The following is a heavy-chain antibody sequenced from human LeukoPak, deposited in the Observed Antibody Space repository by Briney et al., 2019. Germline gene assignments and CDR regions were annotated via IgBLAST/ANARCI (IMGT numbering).Heavy chain of an antibody. Sequence: ASVKVSCKASGYTFTGYYMHWVRQAPGQGLEWMGWINPNSGGTNYAQKFQGRVTMTRDTSISTAYMELSRLRSEDTAVYYCARQGYGGNSQGAADYWGQGTLVTVSS. CDR2: INPNSGGT. V-gene: IGHV1-2*02. D-gene: IGHD4-23*01. CDR1: GYTFTGYY. CDR3: ARQGYGGNSQGAADY. J-gene: IGHJ4*02.